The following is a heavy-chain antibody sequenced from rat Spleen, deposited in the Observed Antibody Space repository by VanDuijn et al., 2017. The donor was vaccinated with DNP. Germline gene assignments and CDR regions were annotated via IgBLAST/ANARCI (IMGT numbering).Heavy chain of an antibody. Sequence: EVQLVESGGGLVQPGRSLKLSCAASGFPFSDYYMAWVRLAPKRGLEWVTSITYEGSTTYYGDSVKGRFTVSRDNTKSTLYLQMNSLRSEDTATYYCTTDGNNLYWYFDFWGPGTMVTVSS. V-gene: IGHV5-22*01. CDR3: TTDGNNLYWYFDF. J-gene: IGHJ1*01. D-gene: IGHD1-10*01. CDR2: ITYEGSTT. CDR1: GFPFSDYY.